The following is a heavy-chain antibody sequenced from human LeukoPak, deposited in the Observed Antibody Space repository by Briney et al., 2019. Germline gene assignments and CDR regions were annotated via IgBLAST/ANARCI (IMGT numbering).Heavy chain of an antibody. CDR3: ARLVSDYDSHIDY. D-gene: IGHD3-3*01. J-gene: IGHJ4*02. CDR2: INPNSGGT. CDR1: GYTFTSYY. Sequence: ASVKVSCKASGYTFTSYYMHWVRQAPGQGLEWMGWINPNSGGTNYAQKFQGRVTMTRDTSISTAYMELSRLRSDDTAVYYCARLVSDYDSHIDYWGQGTLVTVSS. V-gene: IGHV1-2*02.